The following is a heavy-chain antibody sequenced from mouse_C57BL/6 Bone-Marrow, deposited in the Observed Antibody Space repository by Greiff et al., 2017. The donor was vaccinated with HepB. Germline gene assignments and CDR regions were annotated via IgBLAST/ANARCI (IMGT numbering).Heavy chain of an antibody. CDR3: ARAYDGYPFAY. V-gene: IGHV5-12*01. D-gene: IGHD2-3*01. CDR2: ISNGGGST. CDR1: GFTFSDYY. J-gene: IGHJ3*01. Sequence: EVMLVESGGGLVQPGGSLKLSCAASGFTFSDYYMYWVRQTPEKRLEWVAYISNGGGSTYYPDTLKGRFTISRDNAKNTLYLQMSRLTSEDTAMYYCARAYDGYPFAYWGQGTLVTVSA.